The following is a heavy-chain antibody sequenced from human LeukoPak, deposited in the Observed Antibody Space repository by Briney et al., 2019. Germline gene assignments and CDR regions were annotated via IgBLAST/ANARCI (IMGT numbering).Heavy chain of an antibody. CDR2: ITPKSGDT. CDR1: AYTFSDFY. J-gene: IGHJ4*02. CDR3: ARVRLADERAWAY. D-gene: IGHD3-3*02. V-gene: IGHV1-2*02. Sequence: ASVKLSCKASAYTFSDFYIHWVRQAPGQGLEYVGWITPKSGDTYSLKRFQGRVTMTGDASISTAYMELSSLRSDDTAVYFCARVRLADERAWAYWGQGTLVTVSS.